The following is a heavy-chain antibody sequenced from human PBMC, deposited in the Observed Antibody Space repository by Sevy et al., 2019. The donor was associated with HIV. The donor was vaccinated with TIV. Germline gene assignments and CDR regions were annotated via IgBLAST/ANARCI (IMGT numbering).Heavy chain of an antibody. CDR1: GFTVSSNY. CDR2: IFSGGST. Sequence: GGSPRLSCAVSGFTVSSNYMTWVRQAPGKGLEWVSVIFSGGSTYYADSVKGRFTISRDNSRNTLSLQMNSLRAEDTAVYYCARGMILEGSWCGMDVWGQGTTVTVSS. D-gene: IGHD3-3*01. V-gene: IGHV3-53*01. J-gene: IGHJ6*02. CDR3: ARGMILEGSWCGMDV.